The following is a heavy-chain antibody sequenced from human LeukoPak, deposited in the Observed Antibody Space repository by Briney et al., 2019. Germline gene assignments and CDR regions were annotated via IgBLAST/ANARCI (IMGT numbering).Heavy chain of an antibody. V-gene: IGHV3-7*01. CDR3: ADLGTSD. CDR1: GFRFSSQW. D-gene: IGHD1-7*01. J-gene: IGHJ4*02. CDR2: INSDGSAK. Sequence: GGSLRLSCAVSGFRFSSQWMTWVRQAPGTGLEWVATINSDGSAKYHVDSVKGRFTISRDNAKNLVYLQMSILRAEDTAVYYCADLGTSDCGQGTLATVSS.